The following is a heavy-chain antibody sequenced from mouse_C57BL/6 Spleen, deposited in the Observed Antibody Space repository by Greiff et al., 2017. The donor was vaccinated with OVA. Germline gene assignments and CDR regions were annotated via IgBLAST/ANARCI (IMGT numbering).Heavy chain of an antibody. J-gene: IGHJ3*01. Sequence: EVQGVESGGGLVKPGGSLKLSCAASGFTFSDSGMHWVRQAPEKGLEWVAYISSGSSTIYYADTVKGRFTISRDNAKNTLFLQMTSLRSEDTAMYYCARWGSNYGFAYWGQGTLVTVSA. V-gene: IGHV5-17*01. CDR3: ARWGSNYGFAY. D-gene: IGHD2-5*01. CDR2: ISSGSSTI. CDR1: GFTFSDSG.